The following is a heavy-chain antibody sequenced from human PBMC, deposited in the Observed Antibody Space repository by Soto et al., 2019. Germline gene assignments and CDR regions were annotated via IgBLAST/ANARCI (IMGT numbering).Heavy chain of an antibody. D-gene: IGHD2-15*01. CDR1: GFTVNNFG. CDR3: AKDVFSGGWYNYLDP. J-gene: IGHJ5*02. V-gene: IGHV3-30*18. CDR2: ISHDGTAK. Sequence: GGSLRLSCAASGFTVNNFGMHWVRQAPGKGPEWVAMISHDGTAKYYADSVKGRFTISRDNSKNTLYLQMNNLRTEDTAVYYCAKDVFSGGWYNYLDPSGPGTLVTVS.